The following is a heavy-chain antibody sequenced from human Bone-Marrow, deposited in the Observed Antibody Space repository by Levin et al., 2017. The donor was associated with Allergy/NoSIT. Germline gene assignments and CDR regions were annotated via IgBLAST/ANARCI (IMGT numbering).Heavy chain of an antibody. D-gene: IGHD3-10*01. J-gene: IGHJ5*02. CDR2: INHSGST. CDR3: ARGIGGRTPRDYYGSGSYYKQLVFDP. V-gene: IGHV4-34*01. CDR1: GGSFSGYY. Sequence: KPSETLSLTCAVYGGSFSGYYWSWIRQPPGKGLEWIGEINHSGSTNYNPSLKSRVTISVDTSKNQFSLKLSSVTAADTAVYYCARGIGGRTPRDYYGSGSYYKQLVFDPWGQGTLVTVSS.